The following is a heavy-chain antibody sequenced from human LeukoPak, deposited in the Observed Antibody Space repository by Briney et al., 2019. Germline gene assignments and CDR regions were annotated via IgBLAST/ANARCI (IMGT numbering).Heavy chain of an antibody. V-gene: IGHV3-20*04. CDR3: ARKKDNSGYGFLFPVDH. CDR1: GFTFGDYG. J-gene: IGHJ4*02. Sequence: GGSLRLSCAASGFTFGDYGMSWVRQAPGKGLEWVSGINWNGGATGYADSVKGRFTISRDTAKNSLYLQMNSLRAEDTALYYCARKKDNSGYGFLFPVDHWGQGTLVTVSS. CDR2: INWNGGAT. D-gene: IGHD3-22*01.